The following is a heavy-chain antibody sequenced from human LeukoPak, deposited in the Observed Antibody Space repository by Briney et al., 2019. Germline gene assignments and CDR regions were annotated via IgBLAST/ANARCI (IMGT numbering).Heavy chain of an antibody. Sequence: PGGSLRLSCAASGFTFSSYWMHWVRQAPGKGLVWVSRINTDGSSTSYADSVKGRFTISRDNAKNTLYLQMNSLRAEDTAVYYCARDLKTWGSLEAAAGRYWGQGTLVTVSS. CDR2: INTDGSST. D-gene: IGHD6-13*01. J-gene: IGHJ4*02. CDR3: ARDLKTWGSLEAAAGRY. V-gene: IGHV3-74*01. CDR1: GFTFSSYW.